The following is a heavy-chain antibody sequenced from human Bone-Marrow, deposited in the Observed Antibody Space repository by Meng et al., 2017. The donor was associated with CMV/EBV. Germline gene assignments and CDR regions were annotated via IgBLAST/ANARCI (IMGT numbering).Heavy chain of an antibody. CDR3: TPDTPPHWVFDH. D-gene: IGHD7-27*01. V-gene: IGHV3-15*01. CDR1: GFTFSKAW. CDR2: IKSITDGGTT. Sequence: GESLKISCEASGFTFSKAWMSWVRQAVGKRLEWVGRIKSITDGGTTHYAAPVKDRFTISRDDSKNTLYLQMNSLKTEDTAVYYCTPDTPPHWVFDHWGQGTLVTVPQ. J-gene: IGHJ4*02.